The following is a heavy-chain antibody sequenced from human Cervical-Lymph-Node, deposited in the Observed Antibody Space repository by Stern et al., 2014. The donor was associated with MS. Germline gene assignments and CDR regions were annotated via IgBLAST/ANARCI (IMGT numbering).Heavy chain of an antibody. V-gene: IGHV1-8*01. Sequence: MQLVESGAEVKKPGASVKVSCKASGYTFTSYDINWVRQATGQGLEWMGWMNPNSGNTGYAQKFQGRVTMTRNTSISTAYMELSSLRSEDTAVYYCARRITIFGVVNWFDPWGQGTLVTVSS. J-gene: IGHJ5*02. CDR3: ARRITIFGVVNWFDP. CDR2: MNPNSGNT. D-gene: IGHD3-3*01. CDR1: GYTFTSYD.